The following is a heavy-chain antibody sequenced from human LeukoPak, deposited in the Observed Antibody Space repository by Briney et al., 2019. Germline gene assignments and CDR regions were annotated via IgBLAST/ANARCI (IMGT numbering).Heavy chain of an antibody. J-gene: IGHJ4*02. D-gene: IGHD2-2*01. CDR3: ARVPWQYQLLFPDY. CDR2: IYYSGST. V-gene: IGHV4-38-2*01. CDR1: GFTFSGYS. Sequence: GSLRLSCAASGFTFSGYSMNWIRQPPGKGLEWIGSIYYSGSTYYNPSLKSRVTISVDTSKNQFSLKLSSVTAADTAVYYCARVPWQYQLLFPDYWGQGTLVTVSS.